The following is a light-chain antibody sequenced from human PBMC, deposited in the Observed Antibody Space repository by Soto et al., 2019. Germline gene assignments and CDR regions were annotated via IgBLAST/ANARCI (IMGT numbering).Light chain of an antibody. V-gene: IGKV2-28*01. J-gene: IGKJ2*01. CDR1: QSLSHRNGKTY. CDR2: LGS. CDR3: MQALQSPRT. Sequence: EIGMTQSPLSLPVTPGEPASISCRSSQSLSHRNGKTYLDWYLQKPGQSPHLLIYLGSNRASGVPDRFTGSGSGTDFTLKISRVEAEDVGIYYCMQALQSPRTFGQGTKLEIK.